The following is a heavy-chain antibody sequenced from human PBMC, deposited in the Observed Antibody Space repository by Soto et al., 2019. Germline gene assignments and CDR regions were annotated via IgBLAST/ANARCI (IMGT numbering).Heavy chain of an antibody. Sequence: ASVKVSCNASGYTFTSCAMHWVRQAPGQRLEWMGWINAGNGNTKYSQKFQGRVTITRDTSASTAYMELSSRRAEDTAVYYCARAGGGGYNRNWFDPWGQGTLVTVSS. CDR1: GYTFTSCA. V-gene: IGHV1-3*01. D-gene: IGHD5-12*01. J-gene: IGHJ5*02. CDR3: ARAGGGGYNRNWFDP. CDR2: INAGNGNT.